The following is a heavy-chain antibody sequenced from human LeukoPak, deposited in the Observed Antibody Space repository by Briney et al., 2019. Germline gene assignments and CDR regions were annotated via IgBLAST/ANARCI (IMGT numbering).Heavy chain of an antibody. CDR3: ARVGDYYDSSGYSSGGAFDI. D-gene: IGHD3-22*01. CDR1: GFTFSSYW. J-gene: IGHJ3*02. Sequence: GGSLRLSCAASGFTFSSYWMHWVRQAPGKGLVWVSRINSDGSSTSYADSVKGRFTISRDNAKNSLYLQMNSLRAEDTAVYYCARVGDYYDSSGYSSGGAFDIWGQGTMVTVSS. V-gene: IGHV3-74*01. CDR2: INSDGSST.